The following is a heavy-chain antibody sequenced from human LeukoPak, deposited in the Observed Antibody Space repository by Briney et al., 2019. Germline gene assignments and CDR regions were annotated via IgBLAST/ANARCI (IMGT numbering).Heavy chain of an antibody. Sequence: GDSVKVSCKASGGTFSSYAISWVRQAPGQGLEWMGRIIPILGIANYAQKFQGRVTITADKSTSTAYMELSSLRSEDTAVYYCASGGGHGYSSSMDVWGQGTTVTVSS. CDR1: GGTFSSYA. J-gene: IGHJ6*02. CDR3: ASGGGHGYSSSMDV. V-gene: IGHV1-69*04. CDR2: IIPILGIA. D-gene: IGHD6-13*01.